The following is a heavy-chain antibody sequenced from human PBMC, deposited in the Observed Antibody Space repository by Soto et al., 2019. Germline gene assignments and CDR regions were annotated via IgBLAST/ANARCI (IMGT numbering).Heavy chain of an antibody. V-gene: IGHV1-3*01. J-gene: IGHJ4*02. CDR3: ASEIDATTATSLAH. D-gene: IGHD4-17*01. CDR2: INADNGNT. Sequence: QVQLVQSGAEVKKPGASVKVSCKASGYTFSGSVMHWVRQAPGQGLEWMGWINADNGNTKYSQKFQGRVTMTWDTSASTAYMELSSLRSEDTAISYCASEIDATTATSLAHWGQGTLVTVP. CDR1: GYTFSGSV.